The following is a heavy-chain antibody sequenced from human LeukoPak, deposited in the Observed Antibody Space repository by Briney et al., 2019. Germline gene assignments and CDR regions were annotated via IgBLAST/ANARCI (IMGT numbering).Heavy chain of an antibody. J-gene: IGHJ4*02. CDR3: ARSPYGDPQYYLDF. CDR2: ISYHGDNK. V-gene: IGHV3-30-3*01. Sequence: GGSLRLSCAASGFTFSSYAMHWVRQAPGKGLEWVAIISYHGDNKYYTDSVKGRFTISRDNSKNTLHLQMNTLRTEDTAVYFCARSPYGDPQYYLDFWGQGTLVTVSS. D-gene: IGHD4-17*01. CDR1: GFTFSSYA.